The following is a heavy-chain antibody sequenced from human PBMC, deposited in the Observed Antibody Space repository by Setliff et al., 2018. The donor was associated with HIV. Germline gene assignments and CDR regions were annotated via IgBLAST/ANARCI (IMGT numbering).Heavy chain of an antibody. CDR1: GFTFSTYW. V-gene: IGHV3-74*03. Sequence: GGSLRLSCAASGFTFSTYWMHWVRQAPGKGLVWVSHINNDGRKTTYADSVKGRFTVSRDNANNLLFLQMNNLRDEDTAVYYCASFYGDYGYWGHGTQVTVSS. J-gene: IGHJ4*01. CDR3: ASFYGDYGY. D-gene: IGHD3-10*01. CDR2: INNDGRKT.